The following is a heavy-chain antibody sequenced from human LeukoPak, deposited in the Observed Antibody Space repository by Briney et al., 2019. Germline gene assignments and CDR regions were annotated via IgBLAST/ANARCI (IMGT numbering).Heavy chain of an antibody. J-gene: IGHJ4*02. Sequence: SETLSLTCTVPGGSISSSSYYWGWIRQPPGKGLAWIGSIYYSGSTYYNPSLKSRVTISVDTSKNQFSLKLSSVTAADTAVYYCASPGKYCGGDCYPFDYWGQGTLVTVSS. D-gene: IGHD2-21*02. V-gene: IGHV4-39*01. CDR1: GGSISSSSYY. CDR3: ASPGKYCGGDCYPFDY. CDR2: IYYSGST.